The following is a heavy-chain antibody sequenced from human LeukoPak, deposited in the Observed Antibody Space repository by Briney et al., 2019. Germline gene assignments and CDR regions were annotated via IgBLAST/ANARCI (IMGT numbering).Heavy chain of an antibody. V-gene: IGHV3-23*01. CDR2: ISGSGTNT. D-gene: IGHD6-13*01. J-gene: IGHJ4*02. CDR1: GFNFFSSYG. CDR3: ANGRPGYSITLFDY. Sequence: GGSLRLSCAASGFNFFSSYGMNWVRQAPGQGLEWVSGISGSGTNTYYVVSVKGRFTISRDNSKNTLYLQMNSLRAEDTAIYYCANGRPGYSITLFDYWGQGTLVTVSS.